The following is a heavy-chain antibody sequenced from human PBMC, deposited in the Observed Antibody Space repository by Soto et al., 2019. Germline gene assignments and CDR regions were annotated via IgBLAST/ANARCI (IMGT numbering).Heavy chain of an antibody. V-gene: IGHV4-61*01. D-gene: IGHD3-9*01. J-gene: IGHJ4*01. CDR2: IYYSGST. CDR1: GGSVSSGSYY. CDR3: ARDCPYYDILTGYSYYFDY. Sequence: SETLSLTCTVSGGSVSSGSYYWSWIRQPPGKGLEWIGYIYYSGSTNYNPSLKSRVTISVDTSKNQFSLKLSSVTAADTAVYYFARDCPYYDILTGYSYYFDYWGQGTLVTVSS.